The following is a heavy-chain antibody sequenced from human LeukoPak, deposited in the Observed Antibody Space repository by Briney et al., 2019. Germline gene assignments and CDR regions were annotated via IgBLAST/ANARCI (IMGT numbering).Heavy chain of an antibody. CDR3: AREGSDYDPFDY. J-gene: IGHJ4*02. CDR2: ISSSGSTI. CDR1: GFTFSSYE. Sequence: GSLRLSCAASGFTFSSYEMNWVRQAPGKGLEWVSYISSSGSTIYYADSVKGRFTISRDNAKNSLYLQMNSLRAEDTAVYYCAREGSDYDPFDYWGQGTLVTVSS. D-gene: IGHD4/OR15-4a*01. V-gene: IGHV3-48*03.